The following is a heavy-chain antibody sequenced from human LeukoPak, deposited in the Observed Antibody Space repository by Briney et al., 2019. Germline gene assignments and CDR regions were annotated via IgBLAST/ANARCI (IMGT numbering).Heavy chain of an antibody. Sequence: PGRSLRLSCAASGFTFRSYDMHWVRQAPGKGLEWVAVVWYDESNKYYVDSVKGRFTISRDNSKNTLYLQMNSQRVEDTALYYCASEDSSGAFDIWGQGTMVTVSS. J-gene: IGHJ3*02. CDR2: VWYDESNK. CDR1: GFTFRSYD. D-gene: IGHD3-22*01. V-gene: IGHV3-33*01. CDR3: ASEDSSGAFDI.